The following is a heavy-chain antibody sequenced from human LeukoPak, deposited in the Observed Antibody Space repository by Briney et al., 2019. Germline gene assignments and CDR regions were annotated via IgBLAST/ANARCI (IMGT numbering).Heavy chain of an antibody. V-gene: IGHV1-3*01. CDR1: GYTFTTYP. CDR2: VNAGNGNT. D-gene: IGHD3-10*01. Sequence: GASVKVSCKVSGYTFTTYPMHWLRQAPGQGLEWMGWVNAGNGNTKYSQRFQDRVTINRDTSANIVYMELSSLRSEDTAVYYCAREGVYYNSGSFYFDYWGQGTLVTVSS. J-gene: IGHJ4*02. CDR3: AREGVYYNSGSFYFDY.